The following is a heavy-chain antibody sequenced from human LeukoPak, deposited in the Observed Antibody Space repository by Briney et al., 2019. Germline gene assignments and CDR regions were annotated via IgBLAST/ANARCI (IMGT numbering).Heavy chain of an antibody. CDR3: ARDLSGVTGYTYGRGIDY. D-gene: IGHD5-18*01. Sequence: PGGSLRLSCAASGFTFSSYWMSWIRQAPGKGLEWVANIKQDGSEKYYVDSVKGRFTISRDNAKKSLYLQMNSLRAEDTAVYYCARDLSGVTGYTYGRGIDYWAQGTLVTVSS. CDR1: GFTFSSYW. CDR2: IKQDGSEK. V-gene: IGHV3-7*01. J-gene: IGHJ4*02.